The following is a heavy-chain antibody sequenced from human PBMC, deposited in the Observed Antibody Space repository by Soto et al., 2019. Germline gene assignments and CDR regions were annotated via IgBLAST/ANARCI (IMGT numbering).Heavy chain of an antibody. J-gene: IGHJ4*02. CDR3: ANAPRGIGVYY. D-gene: IGHD3-3*01. Sequence: EVHLVESGGGLVQPGGSLRLSCVASGFTFNTHWMHWVRQAPGKGLVWVSRINPDGRGTACADSVKGRFTTSRDNARNTLYLQRISLRAEYTAIYYCANAPRGIGVYYWGQGTLVTVSS. CDR1: GFTFNTHW. V-gene: IGHV3-74*01. CDR2: INPDGRGT.